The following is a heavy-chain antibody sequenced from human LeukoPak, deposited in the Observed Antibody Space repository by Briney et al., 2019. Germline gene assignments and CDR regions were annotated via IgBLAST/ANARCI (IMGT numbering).Heavy chain of an antibody. Sequence: ASVQVSCKASGYPFSGYYIHWVRQGPGQGLEWLGWINPESGATKYGQRFEGRVTLTRDTSVTTVHMELSGLRYDDSAVYYCARENLNYYGSVSYLYWGQGSQVTVSS. D-gene: IGHD3-10*01. CDR2: INPESGAT. CDR3: ARENLNYYGSVSYLY. V-gene: IGHV1-2*02. J-gene: IGHJ4*02. CDR1: GYPFSGYY.